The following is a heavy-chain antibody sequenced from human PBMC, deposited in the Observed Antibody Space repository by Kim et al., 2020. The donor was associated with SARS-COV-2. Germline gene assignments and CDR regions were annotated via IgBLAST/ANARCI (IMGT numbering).Heavy chain of an antibody. V-gene: IGHV4-34*01. CDR1: GGSFSGYY. CDR2: INHYGST. J-gene: IGHJ4*02. CDR3: ARGLDPKYVVTLVRRVSGGYFDF. Sequence: SETLSLTCAVYGGSFSGYYWSWIRQPPGKGLEWIGEINHYGSTKYKPSLKSRVTISVDTSKNQFSLKLKSVTAADTAVYYCARGLDPKYVVTLVRRVSGGYFDFWSQGTPVTVSS. D-gene: IGHD3-10*01.